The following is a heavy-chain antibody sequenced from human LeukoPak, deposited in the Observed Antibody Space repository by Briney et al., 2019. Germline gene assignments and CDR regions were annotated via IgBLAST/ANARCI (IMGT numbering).Heavy chain of an antibody. CDR1: GGSFSGYY. V-gene: IGHV4-34*01. D-gene: IGHD3-22*01. J-gene: IGHJ1*01. Sequence: SETLSLTCAVYGGSFSGYYWSWIRQPPGKGLGWIGSGSTYYNPSLKSRVTISVDTSKNQFSLKLSSVTAADTAVYFCASPRGDDSGGYYTWYFHHWGQGILVTVSS. CDR3: ASPRGDDSGGYYTWYFHH. CDR2: SGST.